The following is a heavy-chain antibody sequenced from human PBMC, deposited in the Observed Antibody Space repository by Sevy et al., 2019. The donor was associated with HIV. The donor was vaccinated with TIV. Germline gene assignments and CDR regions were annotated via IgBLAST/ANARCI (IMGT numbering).Heavy chain of an antibody. CDR2: LSFGCGET. J-gene: IGHJ4*02. Sequence: GGSLRLSCAASGFTFSKYSMSWVRQPPGKGLEWVSTLSFGCGETNYADSVKGRFTISRANSKSTVYLQMNNLRPEDTAVYYCAREGCTKPHDYWGQGTLVTVSS. CDR3: AREGCTKPHDY. CDR1: GFTFSKYS. V-gene: IGHV3-23*01. D-gene: IGHD2-8*01.